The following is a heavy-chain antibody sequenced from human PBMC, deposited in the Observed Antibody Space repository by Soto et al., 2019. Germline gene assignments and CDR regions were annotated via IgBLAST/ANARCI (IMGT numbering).Heavy chain of an antibody. J-gene: IGHJ4*02. V-gene: IGHV4-4*02. CDR2: VYHSGST. CDR1: GGSISTSNW. Sequence: QVQLQESGPGLVKPSGTLSLTCAVSGGSISTSNWWSWVRQPPGKGLEWIGEVYHSGSTKYNQSFKSRGAMSVDKTKNQFSLKLNSVTAADTALYYCARTSTSGPRFDYWGQGSLVTVSS. D-gene: IGHD1-1*01. CDR3: ARTSTSGPRFDY.